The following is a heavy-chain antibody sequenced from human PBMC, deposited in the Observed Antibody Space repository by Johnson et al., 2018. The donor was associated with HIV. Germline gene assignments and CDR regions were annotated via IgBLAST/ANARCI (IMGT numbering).Heavy chain of an antibody. CDR1: GFTFSSYG. Sequence: QVQLVESGGGVVQPGRSLRLSCAASGFTFSSYGMHWVRQAPGKGLEWVAVIWYDGSNKYYADSVKGRFTISRDNSKNTVYIQMNSLRAEDTAVYYCAREEKMLTYAFDIWGQGTMVTVSS. V-gene: IGHV3-33*01. J-gene: IGHJ3*02. CDR3: AREEKMLTYAFDI. D-gene: IGHD3-10*02. CDR2: IWYDGSNK.